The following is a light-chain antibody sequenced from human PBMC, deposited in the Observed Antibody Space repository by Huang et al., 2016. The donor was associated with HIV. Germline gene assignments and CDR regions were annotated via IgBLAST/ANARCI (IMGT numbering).Light chain of an antibody. J-gene: IGKJ3*01. CDR3: QQSFSRSLFT. V-gene: IGKV1-39*01. CDR2: TAS. CDR1: QNIRNF. Sequence: DIQMTQSPSSLSASVGDRVTITCRASQNIRNFLNWYQHKPGKAPKLLIYTASNLESGVPSRCSCSGSGTDFTLTISSLQPEDFATYYCQQSFSRSLFTFGPGTIVDIK.